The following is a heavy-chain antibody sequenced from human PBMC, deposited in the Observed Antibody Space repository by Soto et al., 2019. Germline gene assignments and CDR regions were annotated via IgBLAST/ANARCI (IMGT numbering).Heavy chain of an antibody. Sequence: KASETLSLTCAVSGGSISSGGYSWSWIRQPPGKGLEWIGYIYHSGSTYYNPSLKSRVTISVDRSKNQFSLKLSSVTAADTAVYYCARARGALNSPFDYWGQGTLVTVSS. J-gene: IGHJ4*02. CDR1: GGSISSGGYS. CDR2: IYHSGST. CDR3: ARARGALNSPFDY. V-gene: IGHV4-30-2*01. D-gene: IGHD3-10*01.